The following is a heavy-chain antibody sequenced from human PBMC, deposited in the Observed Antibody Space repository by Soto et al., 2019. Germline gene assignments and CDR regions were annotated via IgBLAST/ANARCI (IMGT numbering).Heavy chain of an antibody. D-gene: IGHD4-17*01. J-gene: IGHJ3*02. CDR3: ARAGTVTTLAFDI. Sequence: SETLSLTCTVSGGSISSYYWSWIRQPPGKGLEWIGYIYYSGSTNYNPSLKSRVTISVDTSKNQFSLKLSSVTAADTAVYYCARAGTVTTLAFDIWGQGTMVTVSS. CDR2: IYYSGST. V-gene: IGHV4-59*01. CDR1: GGSISSYY.